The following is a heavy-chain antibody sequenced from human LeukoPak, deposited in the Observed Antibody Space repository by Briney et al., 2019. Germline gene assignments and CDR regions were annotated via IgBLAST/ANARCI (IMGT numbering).Heavy chain of an antibody. CDR2: IYHSGST. CDR1: GGSISSGGYS. CDR3: ARGKAGAAAKRGWTGWFDP. D-gene: IGHD3/OR15-3a*01. J-gene: IGHJ5*02. V-gene: IGHV4-30-2*01. Sequence: KPSETLSLTCAVSGGSISSGGYSWRWIRQPPGKGLEWIGYIYHSGSTYYNPSLKSRVTISVDRSENQFSLKLSSVTAADTAVYYCARGKAGAAAKRGWTGWFDPWGQGTLVTVSS.